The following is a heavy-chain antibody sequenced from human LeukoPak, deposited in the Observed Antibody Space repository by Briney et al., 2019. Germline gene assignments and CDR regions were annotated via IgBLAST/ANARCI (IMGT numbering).Heavy chain of an antibody. CDR2: IYPVDSDT. CDR3: ARRATGTGNAFDI. Sequence: GASLKISCKGSGYSFTSYWIGWVRQMPGKGLEWMGIIYPVDSDTTYSPSFQGQVTISADKSIRTAYLQWSSLKASDTAMYYCARRATGTGNAFDIWGQGTMVTVSS. J-gene: IGHJ3*02. CDR1: GYSFTSYW. V-gene: IGHV5-51*01. D-gene: IGHD1-7*01.